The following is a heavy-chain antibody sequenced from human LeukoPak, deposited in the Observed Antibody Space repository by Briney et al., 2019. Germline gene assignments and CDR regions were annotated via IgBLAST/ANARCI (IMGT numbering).Heavy chain of an antibody. CDR3: ARVVGSRLTYYYYGMDV. D-gene: IGHD6-13*01. V-gene: IGHV1-2*02. CDR2: INPNSGGT. CDR1: GYTFTGYY. J-gene: IGHJ6*02. Sequence: GASVKVSCKASGYTFTGYYMHWVRQAPGQGLEWMGWINPNSGGTNYAQKFQGRVTMTRDTSISTAYMELSRLRSDDTAVYYCARVVGSRLTYYYYGMDVWGQGTTVTVSS.